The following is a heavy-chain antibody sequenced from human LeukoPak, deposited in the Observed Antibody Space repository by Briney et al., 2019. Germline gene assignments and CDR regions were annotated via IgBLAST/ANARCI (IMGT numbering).Heavy chain of an antibody. J-gene: IGHJ4*02. CDR2: INHSGST. V-gene: IGHV4-34*01. CDR3: ARSLGEFSFPHFDY. D-gene: IGHD3-16*02. Sequence: SETLSLTCAVYGGSFSGYYWSWIRQPPGKGLEWIGEINHSGSTNYNPSLKSRVTISVDTSKNQFSLKLSCVTAADTAVYYCARSLGEFSFPHFDYWGQGTMVTVSS. CDR1: GGSFSGYY.